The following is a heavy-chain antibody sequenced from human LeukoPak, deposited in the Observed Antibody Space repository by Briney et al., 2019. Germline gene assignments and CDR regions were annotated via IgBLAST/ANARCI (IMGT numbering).Heavy chain of an antibody. J-gene: IGHJ4*02. CDR2: INPNSGGT. D-gene: IGHD2-2*01. Sequence: VASVKVSCKASGYTFTGYYMHWVRQAPGQGLEWMGWINPNSGGTNYAQKFQGRVTMTRDTSISTAYMELSRLRSDDTAVYYCARVPRYCSSTSCPLDYWGQGTLVTVSS. CDR3: ARVPRYCSSTSCPLDY. V-gene: IGHV1-2*02. CDR1: GYTFTGYY.